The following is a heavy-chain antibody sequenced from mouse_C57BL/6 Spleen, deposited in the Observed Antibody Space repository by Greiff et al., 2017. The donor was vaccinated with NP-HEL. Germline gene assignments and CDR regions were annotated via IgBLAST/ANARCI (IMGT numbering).Heavy chain of an antibody. CDR1: GYAFSSYW. D-gene: IGHD2-4*01. CDR2: IYPGDGDT. CDR3: ARALYDYEEPAWFAY. J-gene: IGHJ3*01. V-gene: IGHV1-80*01. Sequence: VHLVESGAELVKPGASVKISCKASGYAFSSYWMNWVKQRPGKGLEWIGQIYPGDGDTNYNGKFKGKATLTADKSSSTAYMQLSSLTSEDSAVYFCARALYDYEEPAWFAYWGQGTLVTVSA.